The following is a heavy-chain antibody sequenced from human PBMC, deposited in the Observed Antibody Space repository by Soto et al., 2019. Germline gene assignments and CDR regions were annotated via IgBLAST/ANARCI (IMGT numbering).Heavy chain of an antibody. V-gene: IGHV4-39*01. D-gene: IGHD3-3*01. CDR3: ASRSRRITIFGVSDAFDI. J-gene: IGHJ3*02. CDR1: GGSISSSSYY. CDR2: IYYSGST. Sequence: SETLSLTCTVSGGSISSSSYYWGWIRQPPGKGLEWIGSIYYSGSTYYNPSLKSRVTISVDTSKNQFSLKLSSVTAADTAVYYCASRSRRITIFGVSDAFDIWGQGTMVTVSS.